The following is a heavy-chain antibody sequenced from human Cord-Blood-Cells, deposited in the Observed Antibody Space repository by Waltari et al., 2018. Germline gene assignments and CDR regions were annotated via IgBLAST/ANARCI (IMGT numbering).Heavy chain of an antibody. CDR1: GFTFSSYA. D-gene: IGHD6-6*01. V-gene: IGHV3-23*01. CDR3: AKDLGSSSDEADFDY. Sequence: EVQLLESGGGLVQPGGSLRLSCAASGFTFSSYAMSWVRQAPGKGLEWVSAISGSGGSTYYADPVKGRFTISRDNSKNTLYLQMNSLRAEDTAVYYCAKDLGSSSDEADFDYWGQGTLVTVSS. CDR2: ISGSGGST. J-gene: IGHJ4*02.